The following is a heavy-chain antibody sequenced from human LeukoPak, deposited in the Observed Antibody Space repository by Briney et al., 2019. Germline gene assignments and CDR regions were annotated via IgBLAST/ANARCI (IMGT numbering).Heavy chain of an antibody. CDR1: GGSFSGYY. CDR2: INHSGST. Sequence: PSETLSLTCAVYGGSFSGYYWSWIRQPPGKGLEWIGEINHSGSTNYNPSLKSRVTISVDTSRNQFSLKLSSVTAADTAVYYCARTYSGSYSGLFGYWGQGTLVTVSS. D-gene: IGHD1-26*01. V-gene: IGHV4-34*01. J-gene: IGHJ4*02. CDR3: ARTYSGSYSGLFGY.